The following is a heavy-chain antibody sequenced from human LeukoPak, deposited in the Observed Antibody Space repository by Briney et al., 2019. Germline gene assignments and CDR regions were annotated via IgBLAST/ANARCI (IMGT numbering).Heavy chain of an antibody. D-gene: IGHD2-2*01. CDR3: ARVLPRHCSSTSRYYYYYMDV. J-gene: IGHJ6*03. CDR1: GGTFSSYA. Sequence: GASVKVSCKASGGTFSSYAISWVRQAPGQGLEWMGGIIPIFGTANYAQKFQGRVTITTDESTSTAYMELSSLRSEDTAVYYCARVLPRHCSSTSRYYYYYMDVWGKGTTVTVSS. V-gene: IGHV1-69*05. CDR2: IIPIFGTA.